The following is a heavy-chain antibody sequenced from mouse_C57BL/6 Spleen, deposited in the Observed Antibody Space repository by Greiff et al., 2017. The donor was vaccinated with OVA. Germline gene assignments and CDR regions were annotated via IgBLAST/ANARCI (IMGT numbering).Heavy chain of an antibody. CDR3: ARGNYYGSRESYAMDY. Sequence: VQLQQSGPELVKPGASVKMSCKASGYTFTDYNMHWVKQSHGKSLEWIGYINPNNGGTSYNQKFKGKATLTVNKSSSTAYMELRSLTSEDSAVYYCARGNYYGSRESYAMDYWGQGTSVTVSS. CDR2: INPNNGGT. D-gene: IGHD1-1*01. J-gene: IGHJ4*01. V-gene: IGHV1-22*01. CDR1: GYTFTDYN.